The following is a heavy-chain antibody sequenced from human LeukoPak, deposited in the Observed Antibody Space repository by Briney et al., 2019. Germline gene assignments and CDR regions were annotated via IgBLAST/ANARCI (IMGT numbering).Heavy chain of an antibody. J-gene: IGHJ6*03. V-gene: IGHV3-21*04. CDR1: GFTFSSYS. CDR3: AKGFKGSSFYYYYYMDV. Sequence: GGSLRLSCAASGFTFSSYSMNWVRQAPGKGLEWVSSISTSSSYIYYADSVKGRFTISRDNAKNTLYLQMNSLRAEDTAVYYCAKGFKGSSFYYYYYMDVWGKGTTVTVSS. CDR2: ISTSSSYI. D-gene: IGHD6-6*01.